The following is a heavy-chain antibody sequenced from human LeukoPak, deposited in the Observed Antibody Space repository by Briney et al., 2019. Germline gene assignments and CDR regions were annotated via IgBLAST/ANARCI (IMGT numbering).Heavy chain of an antibody. CDR2: ISFDESSE. D-gene: IGHD5-12*01. CDR1: GFTFSNYG. CDR3: AKEVGYGSPYFDY. Sequence: PGGSLRLSCAASGFTFSNYGMHWVRQAPGKGLEWVALISFDESSEYYAGSVKGRFSISRDNSKNTLYLQMNNARVDDTAVYYCAKEVGYGSPYFDYWGQGTLVTVSS. V-gene: IGHV3-30*18. J-gene: IGHJ4*02.